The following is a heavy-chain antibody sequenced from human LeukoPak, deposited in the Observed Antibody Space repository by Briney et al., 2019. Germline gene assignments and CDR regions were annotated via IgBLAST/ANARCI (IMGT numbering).Heavy chain of an antibody. Sequence: GVTVRLFCAASVFTFNRCDMHCVPQAPGKGLVGLIFIQDDGSNKDYADCGKGRFTISRDNTKNTMYLKMSSLRAEDTAVYYCAKDVEYFGWGEYFDYWGQGTLVTVSS. J-gene: IGHJ4*02. V-gene: IGHV3-30*02. CDR3: AKDVEYFGWGEYFDY. CDR1: VFTFNRCD. D-gene: IGHD3-9*01. CDR2: IQDDGSNK.